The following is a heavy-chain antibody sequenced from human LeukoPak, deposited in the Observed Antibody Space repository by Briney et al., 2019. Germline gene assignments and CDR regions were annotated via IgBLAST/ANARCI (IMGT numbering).Heavy chain of an antibody. CDR1: GGSISSGGYY. V-gene: IGHV4-31*03. CDR3: ARVSARFGELLV. CDR2: IYYSGST. Sequence: SQTLSLTCTVSGGSISSGGYYWSWIRQHPGKGLEWIGYIYYSGSTYYNPSLKSRVTISVDTSKNQFSLKLSSVTAADTAVYYCARVSARFGELLVWGQGTLVTVSS. D-gene: IGHD3-10*01. J-gene: IGHJ4*02.